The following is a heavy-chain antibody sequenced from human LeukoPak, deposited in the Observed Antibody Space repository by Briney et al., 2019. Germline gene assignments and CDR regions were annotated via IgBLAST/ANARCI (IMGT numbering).Heavy chain of an antibody. CDR1: GYTFTSHW. Sequence: GESLKISCKTSGYTFTSHWIGWVRQMPGKGLERIGIIYPGDSQTRYSPSFQGQVTISADKSITTAYLQWSSLKASDTALYYCAIMSGYDPTTRNWLDPWGQGTLVTVSS. CDR2: IYPGDSQT. D-gene: IGHD5-12*01. V-gene: IGHV5-51*01. J-gene: IGHJ5*02. CDR3: AIMSGYDPTTRNWLDP.